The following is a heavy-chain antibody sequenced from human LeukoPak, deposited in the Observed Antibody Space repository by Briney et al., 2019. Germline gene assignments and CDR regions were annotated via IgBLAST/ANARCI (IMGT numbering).Heavy chain of an antibody. Sequence: ASVKVSCKASGYTFTNYDINWVRQATGQGLERMGWMNPNSGNTGYAQKFQGRVTMTRNTSISTAYMELGSLRSEDTALYYCARDIAGATKGGWFDTWGQGTPVTVSS. J-gene: IGHJ5*02. D-gene: IGHD1-26*01. CDR3: ARDIAGATKGGWFDT. CDR1: GYTFTNYD. CDR2: MNPNSGNT. V-gene: IGHV1-8*01.